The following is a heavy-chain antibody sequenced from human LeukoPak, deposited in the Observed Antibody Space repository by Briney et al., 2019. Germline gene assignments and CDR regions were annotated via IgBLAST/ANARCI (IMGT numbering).Heavy chain of an antibody. CDR1: GFTFSSYS. Sequence: GGSLRLSCAASGFTFSSYSMNWVRQAPGKGMEWVSYISSSSSTIYYADSVKGRFTIPRDNAKNSLYLQMNSLRAEDTAVYYCARDLEDIVVVVAATPFDYWGQGTLVTVSS. J-gene: IGHJ4*02. V-gene: IGHV3-48*01. CDR2: ISSSSSTI. CDR3: ARDLEDIVVVVAATPFDY. D-gene: IGHD2-15*01.